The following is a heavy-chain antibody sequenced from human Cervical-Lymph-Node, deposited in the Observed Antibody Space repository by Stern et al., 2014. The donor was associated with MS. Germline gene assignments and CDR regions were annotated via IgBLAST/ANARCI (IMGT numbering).Heavy chain of an antibody. D-gene: IGHD4-17*01. Sequence: VQLVESGGGLVKPGGSLRLSCAASGFTFSDYYMNWIRQAPGKGLEWISYISSSGTAIYYPDSLKGRFTISRDNGKNSLYLQMNSLRADDTAMYFCARDSGYGIDFWGQGILLTVSS. V-gene: IGHV3-11*01. CDR3: ARDSGYGIDF. CDR2: ISSSGTAI. J-gene: IGHJ4*02. CDR1: GFTFSDYY.